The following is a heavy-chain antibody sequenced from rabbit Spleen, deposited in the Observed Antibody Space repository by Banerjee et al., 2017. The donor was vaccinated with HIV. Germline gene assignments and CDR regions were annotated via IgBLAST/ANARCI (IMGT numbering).Heavy chain of an antibody. D-gene: IGHD1-1*01. CDR2: IDTSSGST. Sequence: QSLEESGGDLVKPGASLTLTCKASGFDFTTTYYMCWVRQAPGKGLQLIACIDTSSGSTDYASWVNGRFTISKTSSTTVDLKMTSLTAADTATYFCARNYVFDLWGQGTLVTVS. V-gene: IGHV1S40*01. CDR1: GFDFTTTYY. J-gene: IGHJ4*01. CDR3: ARNYVFDL.